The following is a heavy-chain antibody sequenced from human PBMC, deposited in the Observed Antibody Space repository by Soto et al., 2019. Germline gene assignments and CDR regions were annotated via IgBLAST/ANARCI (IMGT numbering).Heavy chain of an antibody. Sequence: QLQLLESGSRLVKPSETLSLTCAVSGGSFSDRRFSWRWIRQPPGKGLEWLGYSYPDGTTYYNSSLVNRITIWTDMSKSQFSPTLTSVTASDTAVYYCARTYSYDLFEYWAQGRLVTVSS. D-gene: IGHD5-18*01. CDR3: ARTYSYDLFEY. CDR2: SYPDGTT. CDR1: GGSFSDRRFS. J-gene: IGHJ4*02. V-gene: IGHV4-30-2*01.